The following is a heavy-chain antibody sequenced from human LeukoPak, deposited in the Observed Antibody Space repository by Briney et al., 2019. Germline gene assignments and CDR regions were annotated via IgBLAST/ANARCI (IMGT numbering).Heavy chain of an antibody. Sequence: QPGGSLRLSCAASGFTYSSYDMHWVRQATGKGLEWVSAIGTAGDTYYPGSVKGRFTISRENAKNSLYLQMNSLRAGDTAVYYCARGSRGTFPHYCYYGMDVWGQGTTVTVSS. J-gene: IGHJ6*02. CDR2: IGTAGDT. CDR1: GFTYSSYD. V-gene: IGHV3-13*01. CDR3: ARGSRGTFPHYCYYGMDV. D-gene: IGHD3-10*01.